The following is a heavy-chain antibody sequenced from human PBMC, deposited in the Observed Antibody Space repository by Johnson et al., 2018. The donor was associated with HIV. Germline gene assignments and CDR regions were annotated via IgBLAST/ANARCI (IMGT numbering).Heavy chain of an antibody. Sequence: VQLVESGGGVVQPGRSLRLSCAASGFTFSSYAVHWVRQAPGKGLEWVAVISYDGSNKYYTDSVQGRFTISRDMSKNTLHLQMNSLSAEDTAVYYCARRGVGATTDACDLWGQGTMVAVSS. CDR3: ARRGVGATTDACDL. CDR2: ISYDGSNK. V-gene: IGHV3-30-3*01. CDR1: GFTFSSYA. J-gene: IGHJ3*01. D-gene: IGHD1-26*01.